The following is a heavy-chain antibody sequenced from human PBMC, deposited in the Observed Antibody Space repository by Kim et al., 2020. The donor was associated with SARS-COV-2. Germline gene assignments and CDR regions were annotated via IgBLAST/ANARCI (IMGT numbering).Heavy chain of an antibody. CDR3: ARGMGRAAAETF. CDR1: GFTFTSYS. J-gene: IGHJ4*02. D-gene: IGHD6-13*01. CDR2: ISYDGSNK. V-gene: IGHV3-30*04. Sequence: GGSLRLSCTASGFTFTSYSMHWVRQAPGKGLEWVAVISYDGSNKYYADSVKGRFTISRDNSKTTLYMQMSSLRPEDTALYYCARGMGRAAAETFWGQGT.